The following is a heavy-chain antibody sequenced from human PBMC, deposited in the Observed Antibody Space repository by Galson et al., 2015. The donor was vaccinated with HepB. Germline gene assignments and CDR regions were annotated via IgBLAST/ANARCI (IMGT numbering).Heavy chain of an antibody. D-gene: IGHD4-17*01. CDR3: ARDCGEHYWYFDL. V-gene: IGHV3-21*01. J-gene: IGHJ2*01. CDR1: GFTFSSYS. CDR2: ISSSSSYI. Sequence: SLRLSCAASGFTFSSYSMNWVRQAPGKGLEWVSSISSSSSYIYYADSVKGRFTISRDNAKNSLYLQMNSLRAEDTAVYYCARDCGEHYWYFDLWGRGTLVTVPS.